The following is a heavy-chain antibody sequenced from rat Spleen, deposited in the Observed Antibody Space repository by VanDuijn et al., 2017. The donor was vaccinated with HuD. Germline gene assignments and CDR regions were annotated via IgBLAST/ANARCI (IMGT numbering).Heavy chain of an antibody. CDR1: GFTFSDYA. Sequence: EVQLVESGGGLVQPGRSLKLSCAASGFTFSDYAMAWVRQAPKKGLEWVATIIYDGNSTYYRDSVKGRFTISRDNAKSTLSLQMDSLRSEDTATYYCVRHGYTRYYFDYWGQGVMVTVSS. D-gene: IGHD1-9*01. CDR3: VRHGYTRYYFDY. V-gene: IGHV5-17*01. J-gene: IGHJ2*01. CDR2: IIYDGNST.